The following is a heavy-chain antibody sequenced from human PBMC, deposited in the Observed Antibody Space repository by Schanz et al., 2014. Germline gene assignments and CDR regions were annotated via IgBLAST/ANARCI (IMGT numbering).Heavy chain of an antibody. CDR3: AKQIHYDILTVTRN. V-gene: IGHV3-23*01. D-gene: IGHD3-9*01. Sequence: EVQLLDSGGGLVKPGGSLRLSCAASGFIFSNYGMHWVRQAPGKGLEWVSALSGSGGSTYYADSVKGRFTISRDNSKNTLYLQMNSLRAEDTAVYYCAKQIHYDILTVTRNWGQGTLVAASS. CDR2: LSGSGGST. J-gene: IGHJ4*02. CDR1: GFIFSNYG.